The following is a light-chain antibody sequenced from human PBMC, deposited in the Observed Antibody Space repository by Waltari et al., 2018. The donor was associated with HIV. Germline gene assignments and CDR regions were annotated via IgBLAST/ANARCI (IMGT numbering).Light chain of an antibody. J-gene: IGLJ1*01. CDR2: DVD. V-gene: IGLV2-14*03. CDR3: NFHVGSSSGGTAHYF. Sequence: QSALTQPASVSGSLGQSITISCTGTDPKFNVQNYVSWSQQHPGKVPKLIIFDVDLRPSGVSDRFTASRSGSTASLNISRLQPEDEADYYCNFHVGSSSGGTAHYFFGSGTRVIVL. CDR1: DPKFNVQNY.